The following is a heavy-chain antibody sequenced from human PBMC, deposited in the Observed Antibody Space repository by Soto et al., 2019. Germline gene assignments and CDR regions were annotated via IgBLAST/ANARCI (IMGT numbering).Heavy chain of an antibody. D-gene: IGHD3-3*01. J-gene: IGHJ4*02. CDR1: GFSLSTHGVG. V-gene: IGHV2-5*02. CDR3: ARDTYYDFWTGYSPTKASGKFDY. Sequence: SGPTLVNPTQTLTLTCTFSGFSLSTHGVGVGWIRQPPGKALEGLALIFWDDVKRYSPSLEPRLTITKDTSKNQVVLTITNMDPVDTATYYCARDTYYDFWTGYSPTKASGKFDYWGQGILVTVSS. CDR2: IFWDDVK.